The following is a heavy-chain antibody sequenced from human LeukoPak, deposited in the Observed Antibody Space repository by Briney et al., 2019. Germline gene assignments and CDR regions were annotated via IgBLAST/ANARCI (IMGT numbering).Heavy chain of an antibody. CDR1: GFTFSSYG. D-gene: IGHD4-17*01. V-gene: IGHV3-30*18. Sequence: GGSLRLSCAASGFTFSSYGMHWVRQAPGKGLEWVAVIPYDGPNKYYADSVKGRFTISRDNSKNTLYLQMNSVRAEDTAIYYCAKGRYHLATVTLLDYWGQGTLVTVSS. CDR3: AKGRYHLATVTLLDY. J-gene: IGHJ4*02. CDR2: IPYDGPNK.